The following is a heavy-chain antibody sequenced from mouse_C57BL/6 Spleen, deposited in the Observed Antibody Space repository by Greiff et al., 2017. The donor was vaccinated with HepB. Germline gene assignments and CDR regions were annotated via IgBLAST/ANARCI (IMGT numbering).Heavy chain of an antibody. CDR2: IDPETGGT. J-gene: IGHJ1*03. D-gene: IGHD1-1*01. V-gene: IGHV1-15*01. Sequence: ESGAELVRPGASVTLSCKASGYTFTDYEMHWVKQTPVHGLEWIGAIDPETGGTAYNQKFKGKAILTADKSSSTAYMELRSLTSEDSAVYYCTRITTVDWYFDVWGTGTTVTVSS. CDR3: TRITTVDWYFDV. CDR1: GYTFTDYE.